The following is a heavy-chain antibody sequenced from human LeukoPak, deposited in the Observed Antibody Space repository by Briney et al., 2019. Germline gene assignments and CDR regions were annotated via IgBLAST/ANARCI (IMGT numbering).Heavy chain of an antibody. D-gene: IGHD6-19*01. V-gene: IGHV6-1*01. CDR1: GDSVSSNSAA. CDR2: TYYRSKWYN. Sequence: SQTLSLTCAISGDSVSSNSAAWNWIRQSPSRGLEWLGRTYYRSKWYNDYAVSVKSRITINPDTSKNQFSLQLNSVTPEDTAVYYCARGSGYSSGWYGRKHAFDIWGQGTMVTVSS. J-gene: IGHJ3*02. CDR3: ARGSGYSSGWYGRKHAFDI.